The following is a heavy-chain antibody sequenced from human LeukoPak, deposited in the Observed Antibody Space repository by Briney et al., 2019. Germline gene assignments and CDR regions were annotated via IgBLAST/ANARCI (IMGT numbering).Heavy chain of an antibody. CDR1: GYTFTSCD. D-gene: IGHD4-17*01. V-gene: IGHV1-8*01. CDR2: MNPNSGNT. Sequence: GASVKVSCKASGYTFTSCDINWVRQATGQGLEWMGWMNPNSGNTGYAQKFQGRVTMTRNTSISTAYMELSSLRSEDTAVYYCALYGDYVRDAFDIWGQGTMVTVSS. CDR3: ALYGDYVRDAFDI. J-gene: IGHJ3*02.